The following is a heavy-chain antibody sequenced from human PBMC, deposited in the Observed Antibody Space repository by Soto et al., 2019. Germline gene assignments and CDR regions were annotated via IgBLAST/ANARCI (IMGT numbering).Heavy chain of an antibody. D-gene: IGHD2-2*02. J-gene: IGHJ4*02. CDR3: QNDHGNCISTSFYKY. CDR1: GFTVSISV. Sequence: GGSIKLSSVSSGFTVSISVVPLFLKTPGKGMEWVAVISYDGSNKYYADSVKGRFTISRDNSKNTLYLQMNSLRAEDTAVYYCQNDHGNCISTSFYKYWGKGTLETVSS. CDR2: ISYDGSNK. V-gene: IGHV3-30*18.